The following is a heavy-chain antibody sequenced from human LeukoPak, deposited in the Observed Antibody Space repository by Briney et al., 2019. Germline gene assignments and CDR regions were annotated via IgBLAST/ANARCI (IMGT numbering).Heavy chain of an antibody. CDR3: ARDSGGGYYYGMDV. CDR2: IYYSGST. Sequence: TSQTLSLTCTVSGGSISSGGYYWSWIRQHPGKGLEWIGYIYYSGSTYYNPSLKGRVTISVDTSKNQFSLKLSSVTAADTAVYYCARDSGGGYYYGMDVWGQGTTVTVSS. V-gene: IGHV4-31*03. CDR1: GGSISSGGYY. J-gene: IGHJ6*02. D-gene: IGHD3-10*01.